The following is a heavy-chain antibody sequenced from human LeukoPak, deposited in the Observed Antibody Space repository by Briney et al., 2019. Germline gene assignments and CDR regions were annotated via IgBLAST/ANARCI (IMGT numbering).Heavy chain of an antibody. CDR1: GGSISSSNW. Sequence: SETLSLTCAVSGGSISSSNWWSWVRQPPGKGLEWIGEIYHSGSTNYNPSLKSRVTISVDTSKNQFSLKLTSVAAADTAVYFCARLSRGSSAGFDYWGQGILVTVSS. J-gene: IGHJ4*02. V-gene: IGHV4-4*02. CDR2: IYHSGST. CDR3: ARLSRGSSAGFDY. D-gene: IGHD6-6*01.